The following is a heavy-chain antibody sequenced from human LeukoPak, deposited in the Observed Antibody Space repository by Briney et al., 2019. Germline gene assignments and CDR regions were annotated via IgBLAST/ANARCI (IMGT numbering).Heavy chain of an antibody. CDR2: ISFSDTI. V-gene: IGHV3-48*03. CDR1: GFTFSSYE. CDR3: ARDLQGYQLPNAFDI. J-gene: IGHJ3*02. Sequence: GGSLRLSCAASGFTFSSYEMNWVRQAPGKGLQWVSYISFSDTIYYADSVKGRFTISRDNAKNSLYLQMNSLRAEDTAIYYCARDLQGYQLPNAFDIWGQGTMVTVSS. D-gene: IGHD2-2*01.